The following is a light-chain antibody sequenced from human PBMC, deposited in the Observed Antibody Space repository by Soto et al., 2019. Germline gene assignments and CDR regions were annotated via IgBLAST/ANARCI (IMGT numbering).Light chain of an antibody. V-gene: IGKV3-20*01. CDR3: QQYDSLPRT. CDR2: AIS. Sequence: EILLTQTPGTLSLSPGERATLSCRASHTISSSYLAWYQQKPGQAPRLLMYAISSRATGIPDRFSGSGSGTDFTLTITRLEPEDFAVYYCQQYDSLPRTFGQGTKVDIK. J-gene: IGKJ1*01. CDR1: HTISSSY.